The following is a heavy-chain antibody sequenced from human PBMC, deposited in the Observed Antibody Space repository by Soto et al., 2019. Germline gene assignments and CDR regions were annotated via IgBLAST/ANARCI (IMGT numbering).Heavy chain of an antibody. J-gene: IGHJ5*02. CDR3: VRDRPHNWFDP. V-gene: IGHV1-3*01. Sequence: ASVKVSCKASGYTFTSYDMHWVRQAPGQRLEWMGWINAGNGNTKYSQKFQGRVTITRDNAKNTLYLQMNSLRVEDTAVYYCVRDRPHNWFDPWGQGTLVTVSS. CDR1: GYTFTSYD. CDR2: INAGNGNT. D-gene: IGHD6-6*01.